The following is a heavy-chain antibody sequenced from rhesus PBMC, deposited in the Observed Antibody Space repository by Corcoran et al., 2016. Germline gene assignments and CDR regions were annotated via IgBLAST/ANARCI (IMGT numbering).Heavy chain of an antibody. CDR2: ISFDGRKK. V-gene: IGHV3-54*02. D-gene: IGHD1-20*01. J-gene: IGHJ4*01. CDR1: GFRFSDYS. CDR3: VSSGYSLNNVDY. Sequence: EVQLVESGGGLAKPGGSLSLSCQASGFRFSDYSMYWVRQAPGKGLEWVAVISFDGRKKYDADSVKDRFTISRDKSKNMLYLQMNNLKLEDTAVYYCVSSGYSLNNVDYWVQGVLVTVSS.